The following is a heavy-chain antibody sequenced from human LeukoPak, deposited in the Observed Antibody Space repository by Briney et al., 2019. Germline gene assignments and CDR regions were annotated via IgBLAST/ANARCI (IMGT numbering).Heavy chain of an antibody. CDR2: INPNGGGT. V-gene: IGHV1-2*02. Sequence: GASVKVSCKASGYTFTDYYIHWVRQAPGQGLEWMGWINPNGGGTNYAQKFQGRVTVTRDTSINTAYMELSSLRSDDTALYYCARSSYYDILTGYRNLRGAFDIWGQGTMVTVSS. J-gene: IGHJ3*02. D-gene: IGHD3-9*01. CDR3: ARSSYYDILTGYRNLRGAFDI. CDR1: GYTFTDYY.